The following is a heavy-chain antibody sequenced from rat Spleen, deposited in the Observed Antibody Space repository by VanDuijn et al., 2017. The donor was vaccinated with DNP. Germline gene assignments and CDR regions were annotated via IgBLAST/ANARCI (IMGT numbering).Heavy chain of an antibody. CDR2: ISPSGDST. CDR1: GFIFSNYD. CDR3: ARRTNWIYWFFDL. D-gene: IGHD5-1*01. Sequence: EVQLVESEGGLVQPGRSLKLSCAASGFIFSNYDMAWVRQAPTKGLEWVASISPSGDSTYYRDSVKGRFTVSRDNAKRSLYLQMDSLRSEDTATYYCARRTNWIYWFFDLWGPGTKVTVSS. V-gene: IGHV5-25*01. J-gene: IGHJ1*01.